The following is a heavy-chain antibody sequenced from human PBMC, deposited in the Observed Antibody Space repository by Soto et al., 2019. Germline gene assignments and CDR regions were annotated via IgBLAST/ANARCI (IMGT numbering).Heavy chain of an antibody. D-gene: IGHD6-19*01. CDR2: ISTSSSYI. V-gene: IGHV3-21*01. CDR3: ARGGSGRYEDVDY. CDR1: GFTFSSYS. Sequence: EVQLVESGGGLVKPGGSLRLSCAASGFTFSSYSMNWVRQAPGKGLEWVSSISTSSSYIHYADSVKGRFTISRDNAKNSMYLQMNSLRAEDTAVYYFARGGSGRYEDVDYWGQGTLVTVSS. J-gene: IGHJ4*02.